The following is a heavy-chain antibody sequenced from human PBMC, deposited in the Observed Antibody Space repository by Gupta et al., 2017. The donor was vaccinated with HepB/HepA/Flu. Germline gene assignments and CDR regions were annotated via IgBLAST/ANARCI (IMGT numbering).Heavy chain of an antibody. CDR2: IRRSGRST. J-gene: IGHJ6*03. D-gene: IGHD1-7*01. CDR1: GLFFSSCA. CDR3: AKGTTGYYYYYMDV. Sequence: EVQLLESGGGLVQPGGYLRLSCGAPGLFFSSCAMSWVRQAPGRGLEWVSAIRRSGRSTYYADSVTGRFTISRDNSKNTLYLQINSLRAEDTAVYYCAKGTTGYYYYYMDVWGNGTTVTVSS. V-gene: IGHV3-23*01.